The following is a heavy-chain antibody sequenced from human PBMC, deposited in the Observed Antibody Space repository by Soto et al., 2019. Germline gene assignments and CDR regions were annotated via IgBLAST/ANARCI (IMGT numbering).Heavy chain of an antibody. J-gene: IGHJ5*02. D-gene: IGHD3-22*01. V-gene: IGHV4-4*02. CDR2: IYHSGST. CDR3: ARFLYDSSGYYWFDP. Sequence: SETLSLTCAVSGGSISSSNWWSWVRQPPGKGLEWIGEIYHSGSTNYNPSLKSRVTISVDKSKNQFSLKLSSVTAADTAVYYCARFLYDSSGYYWFDPWGQGTLVTVSS. CDR1: GGSISSSNW.